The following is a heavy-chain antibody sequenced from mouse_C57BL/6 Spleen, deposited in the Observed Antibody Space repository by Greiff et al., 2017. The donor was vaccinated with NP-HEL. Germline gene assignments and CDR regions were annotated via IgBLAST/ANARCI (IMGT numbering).Heavy chain of an antibody. CDR1: GFNIKDDY. Sequence: EVQLQQSGAELVRPGASVKLSCTASGFNIKDDYMHWVKQRPEQGLEWIGWIDPENGDTEYASKFQGKATITADTSSNTAYLQLSSLTSEDTAVYYCTTSYDYDDVPFAYWGQGTLVTVSA. CDR3: TTSYDYDDVPFAY. CDR2: IDPENGDT. D-gene: IGHD2-4*01. J-gene: IGHJ3*01. V-gene: IGHV14-4*01.